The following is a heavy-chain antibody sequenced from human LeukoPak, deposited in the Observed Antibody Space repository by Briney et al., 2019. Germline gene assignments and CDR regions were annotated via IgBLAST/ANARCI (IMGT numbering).Heavy chain of an antibody. J-gene: IGHJ4*02. Sequence: GGSLRLSWAAYTFTFADYGMSWDRHAPGKGLGWDSGIKRDGGSTVYADSVKGRFTISRDNAKNSLYLQMNRQRAEDTALYYCARDRQVFGELYSFDYWGEGTMVTVSS. D-gene: IGHD3-10*01. CDR1: TFTFADYG. CDR3: ARDRQVFGELYSFDY. V-gene: IGHV3-20*04. CDR2: IKRDGGST.